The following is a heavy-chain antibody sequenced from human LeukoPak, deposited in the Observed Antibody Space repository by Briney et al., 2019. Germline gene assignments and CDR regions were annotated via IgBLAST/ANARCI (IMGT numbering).Heavy chain of an antibody. CDR3: GRDIVGGGDDY. D-gene: IGHD2-21*02. V-gene: IGHV3-7*01. Sequence: GGSLRLSCVASGFTFTKHWMSWVRQAPGRGLEWVANIKEDGSVKNYVDSAKGRFTISRDNARNSVSLQMNSLRAEDTAMYYCGRDIVGGGDDYWGQGTLVTVSS. CDR1: GFTFTKHW. J-gene: IGHJ4*02. CDR2: IKEDGSVK.